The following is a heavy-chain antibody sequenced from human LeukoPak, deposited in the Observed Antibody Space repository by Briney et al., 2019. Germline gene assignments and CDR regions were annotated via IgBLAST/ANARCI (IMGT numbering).Heavy chain of an antibody. CDR1: GFTFSSTG. V-gene: IGHV3-30*02. J-gene: IGHJ4*02. D-gene: IGHD1-14*01. CDR2: IRYDGNNK. Sequence: GGSLRLSCTASGFTFSSTGMHWVRQAPGKGLEWVSYIRYDGNNKYYGDSEKRRLTLSRDNSKHTLYLHRHSQRVEDTAVYYFAGTYNPDYWGQGTLVTVSS. CDR3: AGTYNPDY.